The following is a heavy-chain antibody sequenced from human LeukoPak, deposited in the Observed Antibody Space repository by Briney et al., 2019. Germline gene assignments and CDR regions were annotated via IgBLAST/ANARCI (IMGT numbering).Heavy chain of an antibody. J-gene: IGHJ5*02. CDR2: MYHSGST. Sequence: SETLSLTCTVSGYSITSDYYWGWIRQPPGKGLEWIGNMYHSGSTYYNPSLKSRVTISVDTSKKQFSLKLSSVTAADTAVYYCAREKIGYYDGSGRGWFDPWGQGTLVTVSS. CDR1: GYSITSDYY. D-gene: IGHD3-22*01. V-gene: IGHV4-38-2*02. CDR3: AREKIGYYDGSGRGWFDP.